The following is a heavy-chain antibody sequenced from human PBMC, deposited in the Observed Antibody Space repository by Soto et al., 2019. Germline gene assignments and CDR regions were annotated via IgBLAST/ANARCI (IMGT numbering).Heavy chain of an antibody. J-gene: IGHJ4*02. CDR3: ARGRYWDY. CDR2: ISAHNGNT. Sequence: QVHLVQSGAEVKKPGASVKVSCKGSGYAFTTYGITWVRQAPGQGLEWKGWISAHNGNTNYAQKLQGRVTVTRDTSTSTAYMELRRLRSDDTAVYYCARGRYWDYWGQGALVTVSS. CDR1: GYAFTTYG. V-gene: IGHV1-18*01. D-gene: IGHD2-8*02.